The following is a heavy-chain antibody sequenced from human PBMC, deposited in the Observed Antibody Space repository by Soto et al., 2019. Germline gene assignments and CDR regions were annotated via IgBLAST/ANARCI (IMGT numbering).Heavy chain of an antibody. CDR1: GGSFNSGDYY. J-gene: IGHJ4*02. CDR2: IYNSGST. V-gene: IGHV4-30-4*01. Sequence: QVQLQASGPRLVKPSQTLSLICTVSGGSFNSGDYYWSWIRQPPGKALEWIGYIYNSGSTYYNPSLGSRVTISLDTSKNQCSLKLTSVTAADTALYYCASARTGSRHFVNWGQETLVTVSS. CDR3: ASARTGSRHFVN.